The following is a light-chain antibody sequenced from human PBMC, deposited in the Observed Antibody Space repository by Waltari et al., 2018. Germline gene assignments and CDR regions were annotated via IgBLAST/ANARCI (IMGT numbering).Light chain of an antibody. CDR1: SSNIGNNY. CDR2: ENK. Sequence: QSVLTQPPSVSAAPGQKVTISCSGSSSNIGNNYVSWYQQVHGTAPTRLIFENKKRPAGIPGRFSGSKSGTSATLGITGLQTGDEADYYGGTWDSSLNFWLVGGGTKLTVL. J-gene: IGLJ3*02. CDR3: GTWDSSLNFWL. V-gene: IGLV1-51*02.